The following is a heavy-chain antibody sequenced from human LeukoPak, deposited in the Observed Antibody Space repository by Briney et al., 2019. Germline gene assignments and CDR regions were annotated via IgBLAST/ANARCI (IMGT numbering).Heavy chain of an antibody. CDR3: ARDRVEVTTSMLGGVKRTVTDYYGMDV. D-gene: IGHD3-16*01. Sequence: GGSLRLSCGASGCTVSNNHMSWVRQAPGKGLEWVSITYSDGTTYYADSVKGRFTISRDNSRNTLYVQMNSLRAEDTAVYFCARDRVEVTTSMLGGVKRTVTDYYGMDVWGQGTTVTVSS. CDR2: TYSDGTT. J-gene: IGHJ6*02. V-gene: IGHV3-53*01. CDR1: GCTVSNNH.